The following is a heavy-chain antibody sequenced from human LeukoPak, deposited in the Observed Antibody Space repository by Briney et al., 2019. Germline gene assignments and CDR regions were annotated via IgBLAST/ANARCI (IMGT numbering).Heavy chain of an antibody. CDR2: IYIGGNT. CDR1: EFTVSSNY. D-gene: IGHD6-13*01. V-gene: IGHV3-66*01. Sequence: AGGSLRLSCAASEFTVSSNYMHWVRQAPGKGLEWVSLIYIGGNTYYADSVKGRFTISRDNSKNILYLQMNRLRAEDTALYYCARVGYTDSWYSSPPFDYWGQGTLVTVSS. J-gene: IGHJ4*02. CDR3: ARVGYTDSWYSSPPFDY.